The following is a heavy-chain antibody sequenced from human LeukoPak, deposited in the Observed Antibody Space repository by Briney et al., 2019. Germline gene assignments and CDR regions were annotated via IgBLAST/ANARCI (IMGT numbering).Heavy chain of an antibody. CDR3: ARQSQFGSGRSPDH. Sequence: PSETLSLTCTVSGYSISSGYYWGWIRQPPGQGLEWIGSIYYSGSTFYNPSLKSRVTISVDTSKNQLSLKLSAVTAAETAIYYCARQSQFGSGRSPDHWGQGTLVTVSS. CDR2: IYYSGST. J-gene: IGHJ4*02. CDR1: GYSISSGYY. V-gene: IGHV4-38-2*02. D-gene: IGHD3-10*01.